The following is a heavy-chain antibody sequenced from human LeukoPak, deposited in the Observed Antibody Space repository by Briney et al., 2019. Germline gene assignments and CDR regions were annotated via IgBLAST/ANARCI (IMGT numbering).Heavy chain of an antibody. V-gene: IGHV4-61*01. CDR3: ARSSYGYWDY. D-gene: IGHD5-18*01. CDR1: GGSVSSGSYY. CDR2: INYSEST. Sequence: SETLSLTCTVSGGSVSSGSYYWSWIRQPPGKGLEWIGYINYSESTNYNPSLKSRVTISVDTSENQFSLKVSSVTAADTAVYYCARSSYGYWDYWGQGILVTVSS. J-gene: IGHJ4*02.